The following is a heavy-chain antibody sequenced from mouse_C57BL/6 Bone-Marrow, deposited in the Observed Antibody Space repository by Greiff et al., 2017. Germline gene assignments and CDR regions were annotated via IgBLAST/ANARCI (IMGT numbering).Heavy chain of an antibody. J-gene: IGHJ1*03. V-gene: IGHV1-85*01. D-gene: IGHD1-1*01. CDR3: ARRDYYGSSDWYFDV. CDR2: IYPSDGST. Sequence: VMLVESGPELVKPGASVKLSCKASGYTFTSYYINWVKQRPGQGLEWIGWIYPSDGSTKYNGKFKGKATLTVDTSSSTAYMELHSLTSEDSAVYSCARRDYYGSSDWYFDVWGTGTTVTVSS. CDR1: GYTFTSYY.